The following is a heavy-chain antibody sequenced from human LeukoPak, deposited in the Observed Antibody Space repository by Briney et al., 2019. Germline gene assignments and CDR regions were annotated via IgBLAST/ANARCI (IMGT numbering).Heavy chain of an antibody. CDR2: VNPNSGGT. CDR1: GYTFTGYY. Sequence: ASVKVSCKTSGYTFTGYYMHWVRQAPGQGLEWMGRVNPNSGGTNYAQKFQGRVTMTRDTSITTAYMELSSLRSDDTAVYYCASWDWNPNYYFDYWGQGTLVTVSS. J-gene: IGHJ4*02. D-gene: IGHD1-1*01. V-gene: IGHV1-2*06. CDR3: ASWDWNPNYYFDY.